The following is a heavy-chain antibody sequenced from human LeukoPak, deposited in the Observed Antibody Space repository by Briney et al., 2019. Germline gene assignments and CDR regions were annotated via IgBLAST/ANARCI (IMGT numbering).Heavy chain of an antibody. CDR3: AKDDSYGSGPYGMDV. V-gene: IGHV3-30*02. J-gene: IGHJ6*02. Sequence: GGSLGFSCPAPEFTSISYGMHWVGQAPGKGRRGVAFIRYDGSNKYYADSVKGRFTISRDNSKNTLYLQMNSLRAEDTAVYYCAKDDSYGSGPYGMDVWGQGTTVTVSS. CDR2: IRYDGSNK. D-gene: IGHD3-10*01. CDR1: EFTSISYG.